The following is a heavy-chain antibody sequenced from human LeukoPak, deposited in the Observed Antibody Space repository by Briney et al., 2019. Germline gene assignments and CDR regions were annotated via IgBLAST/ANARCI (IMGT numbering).Heavy chain of an antibody. J-gene: IGHJ4*02. CDR3: ARRRIADY. V-gene: IGHV4-39*01. CDR1: GGSISSSSYC. D-gene: IGHD3-16*02. Sequence: PSETLSLTCTVSGGSISSSSYCWGWIRQPPGKGLEWIGSIYYSGSTYYNPSLKSRVTISVDTSKNQFSLKLSSVTAADTAVYYCARRRIADYWGQGTLVTVSS. CDR2: IYYSGST.